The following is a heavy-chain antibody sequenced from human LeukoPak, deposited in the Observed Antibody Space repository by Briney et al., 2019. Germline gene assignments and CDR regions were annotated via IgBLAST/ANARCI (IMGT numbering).Heavy chain of an antibody. Sequence: SETLSLTCAVYGGSFSGYNWSWIRQPPGKGLEWIGEINHSGSTNYNPSLKSRVTISVDTSKNQFSLKLSSVTAADTAVYYCARHYYDSSGYRPYTWFDPWGQGTLVTVSS. D-gene: IGHD3-22*01. J-gene: IGHJ5*02. V-gene: IGHV4-34*01. CDR1: GGSFSGYN. CDR2: INHSGST. CDR3: ARHYYDSSGYRPYTWFDP.